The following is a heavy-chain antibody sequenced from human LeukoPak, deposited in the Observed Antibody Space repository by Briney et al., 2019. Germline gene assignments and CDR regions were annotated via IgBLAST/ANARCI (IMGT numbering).Heavy chain of an antibody. J-gene: IGHJ4*02. D-gene: IGHD2-21*02. CDR2: INPNSGGT. Sequence: ASVKVSCTASGYTFTNYVLHWLRQAPGQGLEWMGCINPNSGGTNYAQTFQGRVTVTRDRSIATAYMELSRLTSDDTAVYYCARAEFCAPNCYYYFYYWGQGTLVTVSS. V-gene: IGHV1-2*02. CDR1: GYTFTNYV. CDR3: ARAEFCAPNCYYYFYY.